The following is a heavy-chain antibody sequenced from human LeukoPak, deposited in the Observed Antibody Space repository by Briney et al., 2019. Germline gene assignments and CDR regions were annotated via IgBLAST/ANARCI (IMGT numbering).Heavy chain of an antibody. CDR3: ARARAAAKKWGVYYYYYMDV. V-gene: IGHV4-39*07. CDR1: GGSTSSGSYY. D-gene: IGHD6-13*01. J-gene: IGHJ6*03. CDR2: IYYSGST. Sequence: SETLSLTCTVSGGSTSSGSYYWGWIRQPPGKGLEWIGSIYYSGSTYYNPSLKSRVTISVDTSKNQFSLKLSSVTAADTAVYYCARARAAAKKWGVYYYYYMDVWGKGTTVTVSS.